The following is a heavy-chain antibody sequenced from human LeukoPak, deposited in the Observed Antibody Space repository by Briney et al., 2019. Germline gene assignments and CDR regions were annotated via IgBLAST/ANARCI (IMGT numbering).Heavy chain of an antibody. Sequence: SVKVSCKASGGTFSSYAISWVRQAPGQWREWMGRIIPILGIANYAQKFQGRVTITADKSTSTAYMELSSLRSEDTAVYYCARDYYGSGSYSHWGQGTLVTVSS. D-gene: IGHD3-10*01. CDR1: GGTFSSYA. CDR2: IIPILGIA. J-gene: IGHJ4*02. CDR3: ARDYYGSGSYSH. V-gene: IGHV1-69*04.